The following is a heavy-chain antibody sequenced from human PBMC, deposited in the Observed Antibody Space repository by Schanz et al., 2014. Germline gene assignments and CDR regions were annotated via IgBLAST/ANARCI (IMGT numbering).Heavy chain of an antibody. CDR2: IYSGVST. J-gene: IGHJ4*02. Sequence: EVQLVESGGGLVQPGGSQRLSCAASGFIVSSTYMTWVRQAPGKGLEWVSIIYSGVSTYYADSVKGRFTISRDNSKNTVYLQMNSLRAEDTAVYYCARLDSSSWYPRYWGQGTLVTVSS. CDR1: GFIVSSTY. V-gene: IGHV3-66*01. D-gene: IGHD6-13*01. CDR3: ARLDSSSWYPRY.